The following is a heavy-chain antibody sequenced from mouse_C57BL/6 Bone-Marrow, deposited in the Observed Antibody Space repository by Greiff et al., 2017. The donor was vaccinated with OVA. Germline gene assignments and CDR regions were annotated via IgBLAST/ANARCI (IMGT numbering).Heavy chain of an antibody. V-gene: IGHV14-4*01. J-gene: IGHJ1*03. D-gene: IGHD1-1*01. CDR3: TRLLRYGYFDV. CDR1: GFNIKDDY. CDR2: IDPENGDT. Sequence: VQLQQSGAELVRPGASVKLSCTASGFNIKDDYMHWVKQRPEQGLEWIGWIDPENGDTEYASKVQGKATITADTSSNTAYLQLSSLTSEDTAVYYCTRLLRYGYFDVWGTGTTVTVSS.